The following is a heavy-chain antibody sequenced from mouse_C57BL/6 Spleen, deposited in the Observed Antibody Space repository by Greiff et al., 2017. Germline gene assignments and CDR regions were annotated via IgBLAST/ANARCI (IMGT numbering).Heavy chain of an antibody. CDR1: GYTFTSYW. CDR2: IDPSDSET. J-gene: IGHJ1*03. V-gene: IGHV1-52*01. Sequence: QVQLQQPGAELVRPGSSVKLSCKASGYTFTSYWMHWVKQRPIQGLEWIGNIDPSDSETHYNQKFKYKATLTVDKSSSTAYMQLSSLTSEDSAVYYCARGFYYGSSFKYFDVWGTGTTVTVSS. CDR3: ARGFYYGSSFKYFDV. D-gene: IGHD1-1*01.